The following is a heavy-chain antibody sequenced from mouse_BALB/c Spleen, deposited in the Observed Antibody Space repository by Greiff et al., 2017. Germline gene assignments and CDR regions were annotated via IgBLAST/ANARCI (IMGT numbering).Heavy chain of an antibody. J-gene: IGHJ3*01. V-gene: IGHV3-2*02. CDR3: ARSKVPAWFAY. CDR2: ISYSGST. CDR1: GYSITSDYA. Sequence: VQLQQSGPGLVKPSQSLSLTCTVTGYSITSDYAWNWIRQFPGNKLEWMGYISYSGSTSYNPSLNSRISITRDTSKNQFFLQLNSVTTEDTATYYCARSKVPAWFAYWGQGTLVTVSA.